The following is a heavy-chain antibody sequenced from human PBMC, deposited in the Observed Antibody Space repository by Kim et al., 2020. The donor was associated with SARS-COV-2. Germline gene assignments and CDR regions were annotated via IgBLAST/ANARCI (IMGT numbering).Heavy chain of an antibody. D-gene: IGHD3-9*01. V-gene: IGHV1-69*04. J-gene: IGHJ1*01. CDR3: ARTERYSSEWKLRLVH. CDR2: ILPQIPNV. Sequence: SVKVSCKASGGTFSSYAMSWVRLAPGQGLEWLGRILPQIPNVKYAQRFQGRVSMTADRSTTTVYMELRTLTFEDTAVYFCARTERYSSEWKLRLVHWGQ. CDR1: GGTFSSYA.